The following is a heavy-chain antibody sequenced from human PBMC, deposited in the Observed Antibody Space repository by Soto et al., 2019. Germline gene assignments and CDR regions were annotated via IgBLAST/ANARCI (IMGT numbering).Heavy chain of an antibody. CDR3: ARASPGRSYYYYYGMDV. CDR1: GGSISSGGYY. CDR2: IYYSGST. V-gene: IGHV4-31*03. Sequence: QVQLQESGPGLVKPSQTLSLTCTVSGGSISSGGYYWSCIRQHPGKGLEWIGYIYYSGSTYYNPSLKSRVTISVDTSKNKFSLKLSAVTAADTAVYYCARASPGRSYYYYYGMDVWGQGTTVTVSS. D-gene: IGHD3-10*01. J-gene: IGHJ6*02.